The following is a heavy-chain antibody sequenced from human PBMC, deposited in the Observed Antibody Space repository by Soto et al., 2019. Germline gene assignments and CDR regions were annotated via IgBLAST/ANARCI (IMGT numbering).Heavy chain of an antibody. CDR1: GYTLTELS. CDR3: ATVKGLRYFDWLLPFDY. V-gene: IGHV1-24*01. Sequence: GASVKVSCKVSGYTLTELSMHWVRQAPGKGLEWMGGFDPEDGETIYAQKFQGRVTMTEDTSTDTAYMELSSLRSEDTAVYYCATVKGLRYFDWLLPFDYWGQGTLVTVSS. CDR2: FDPEDGET. J-gene: IGHJ4*02. D-gene: IGHD3-9*01.